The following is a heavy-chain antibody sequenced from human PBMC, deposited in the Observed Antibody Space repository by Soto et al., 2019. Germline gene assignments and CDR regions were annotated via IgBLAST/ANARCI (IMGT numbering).Heavy chain of an antibody. Sequence: GGSLRLSCEASGFTFSSSEMIWVRQAPGRGLEWISYISVSSSMIYYADSVKGRFTISRDNGKNSLYLQMDSLRAEDTAVYYCANDFWSEYRWGQGTLATVSS. CDR1: GFTFSSSE. CDR3: ANDFWSEYR. CDR2: ISVSSSMI. V-gene: IGHV3-48*03. D-gene: IGHD3-3*01. J-gene: IGHJ4*02.